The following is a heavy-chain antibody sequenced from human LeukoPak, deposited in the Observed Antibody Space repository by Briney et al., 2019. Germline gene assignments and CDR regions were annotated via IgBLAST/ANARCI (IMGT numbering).Heavy chain of an antibody. V-gene: IGHV3-11*01. CDR2: ISSSGSTK. J-gene: IGHJ4*02. CDR1: GFTFSDYY. D-gene: IGHD3-10*01. Sequence: GGSLRLSCAASGFTFSDYYMSWIRQAPGKGLEWVSYISSSGSTKYYADSVKGRFTISRDNSKNTLYLQMNSLRAEDTAVYYCAKMVNYGSGSYPDYWGQGTLVTVSS. CDR3: AKMVNYGSGSYPDY.